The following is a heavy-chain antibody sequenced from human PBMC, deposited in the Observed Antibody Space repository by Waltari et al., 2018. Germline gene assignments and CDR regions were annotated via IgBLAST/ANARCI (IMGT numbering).Heavy chain of an antibody. CDR2: IYSSGST. Sequence: QVQLQESGPGLVKTSQTLSLTCTVYGGSISSGSYYWKWIRQPAGKGLEWIGYIYSSGSTHYIPSLKSRFTISVDTSKNQCSLKLSSVTAADTAVYYCATVPYDIPFFFYWGQGTLVTVSS. V-gene: IGHV4-61*09. CDR1: GGSISSGSYY. CDR3: ATVPYDIPFFFY. J-gene: IGHJ4*02. D-gene: IGHD3-22*01.